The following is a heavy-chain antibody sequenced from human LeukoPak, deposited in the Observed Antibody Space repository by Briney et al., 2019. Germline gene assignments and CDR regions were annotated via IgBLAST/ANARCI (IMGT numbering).Heavy chain of an antibody. CDR3: AKDPSLRVTLPV. CDR1: GFTFNNYG. D-gene: IGHD2-21*02. J-gene: IGHJ4*02. CDR2: ISHDGNDE. Sequence: PGGSLRLSCAASGFTFNNYGLHWVRQAPGKGLEWVTLISHDGNDEYYADSVKGRFATSRDDSKNTLHLQMNSLRAEDTAVYYCAKDPSLRVTLPVWGQGTLVTVSS. V-gene: IGHV3-30*18.